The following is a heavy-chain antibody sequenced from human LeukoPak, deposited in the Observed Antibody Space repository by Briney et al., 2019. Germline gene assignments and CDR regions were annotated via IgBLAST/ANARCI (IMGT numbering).Heavy chain of an antibody. V-gene: IGHV3-53*01. D-gene: IGHD3-22*01. CDR3: ARDSSGPAF. Sequence: PGGSLRLSCAASGFSVSNSYMSWVRQAPGKGLDWVSVIYSGGDTFHSDSVKGRFTVSGDYSKNTLYLQMNNLRADDTAVYYCARDSSGPAFWGQGTLVTVSS. CDR2: IYSGGDT. J-gene: IGHJ4*02. CDR1: GFSVSNSY.